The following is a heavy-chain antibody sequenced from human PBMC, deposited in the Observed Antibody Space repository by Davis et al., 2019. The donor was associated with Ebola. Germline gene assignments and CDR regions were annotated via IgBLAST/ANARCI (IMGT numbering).Heavy chain of an antibody. V-gene: IGHV3-30-3*01. J-gene: IGHJ5*02. Sequence: GESLKISCAASGFTFSSYAMHWVRQAPGKGLEWVAVISYDGSNKYYADSVKGRFTISRDNSKNTLYLQMNSLRAEDTAVYYCARELDNGYYALDRWGQGTLVTVSS. CDR3: ARELDNGYYALDR. CDR2: ISYDGSNK. CDR1: GFTFSSYA. D-gene: IGHD3-3*01.